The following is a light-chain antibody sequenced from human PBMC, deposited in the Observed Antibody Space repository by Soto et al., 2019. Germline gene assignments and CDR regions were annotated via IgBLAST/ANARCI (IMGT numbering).Light chain of an antibody. J-gene: IGKJ1*01. V-gene: IGKV3-20*01. CDR1: QSFSSSY. CDR3: QQYGNSPRT. Sequence: VLTKSPGTLPLSPGERATLSCRASQSFSSSYLDRSQHKPGQAPRLLIYGASRRATVIPDRFRGSWFGTDFNLTINRLEPEDFAVNDCQQYGNSPRTFGQGTKVEI. CDR2: GAS.